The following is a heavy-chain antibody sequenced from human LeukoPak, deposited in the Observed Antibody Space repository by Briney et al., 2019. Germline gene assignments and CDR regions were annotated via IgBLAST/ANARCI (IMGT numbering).Heavy chain of an antibody. Sequence: GGSLRLSCAASGFTFSSYEMNWVRQAPGKGLEWVSYISSSGSTIYYADSVKGRFTIFRDNAKNSLYPQMNSLRAEDTAVYYCASEHSGNYYRPFDYWGQGTLVTVSS. CDR2: ISSSGSTI. D-gene: IGHD1-26*01. V-gene: IGHV3-48*03. CDR3: ASEHSGNYYRPFDY. J-gene: IGHJ4*02. CDR1: GFTFSSYE.